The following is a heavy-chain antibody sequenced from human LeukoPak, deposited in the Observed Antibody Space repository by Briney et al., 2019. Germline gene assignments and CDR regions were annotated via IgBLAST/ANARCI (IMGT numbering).Heavy chain of an antibody. J-gene: IGHJ2*01. V-gene: IGHV4-59*08. CDR1: GGSTSSDY. CDR3: ARLKLGAYFDL. Sequence: SETLSLTCTVSGGSTSSDYWIWLRQSPGKGLEWVGYVYNSGDNGKNPSLKSRVTILLDTSKNQCSLKLTSVSAADTAVYYCARLKLGAYFDLWGRGTLVTVSS. D-gene: IGHD3-16*01. CDR2: VYNSGDN.